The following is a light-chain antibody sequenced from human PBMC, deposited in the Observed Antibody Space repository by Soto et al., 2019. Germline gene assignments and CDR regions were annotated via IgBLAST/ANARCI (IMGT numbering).Light chain of an antibody. CDR2: RTT. Sequence: QSALTQPPSVSGAPGQRVTISCTGTSTNIGTGYEVHWYQQPPGPAPKLLIQRTTTRPSGVPDRFSGSKSGTSASLAITGLQADDEVDYYGHPYDTTLSRVFGPGTKVTVL. CDR3: HPYDTTLSRV. V-gene: IGLV1-40*01. J-gene: IGLJ1*01. CDR1: STNIGTGYE.